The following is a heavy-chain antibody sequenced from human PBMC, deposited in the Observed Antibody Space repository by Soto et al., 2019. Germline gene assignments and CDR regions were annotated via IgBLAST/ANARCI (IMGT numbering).Heavy chain of an antibody. Sequence: QVQLVQSGAEVKKPGSSVKVSCKASGGTFSSYAISWVRQAPGQGLEWMGGIIPIFGTANYAQKFQGRVTITADESTSTAYMELSSLRSEDTAVYYRAGNLGYDYDSSGYYSPPFDYWGQGTLVTVSS. V-gene: IGHV1-69*01. J-gene: IGHJ4*02. CDR2: IIPIFGTA. CDR1: GGTFSSYA. CDR3: AGNLGYDYDSSGYYSPPFDY. D-gene: IGHD3-22*01.